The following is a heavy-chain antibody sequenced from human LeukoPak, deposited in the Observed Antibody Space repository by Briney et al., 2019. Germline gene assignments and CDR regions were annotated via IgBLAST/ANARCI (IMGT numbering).Heavy chain of an antibody. V-gene: IGHV4-39*07. J-gene: IGHJ5*02. CDR3: TRGYYYGSGRPGDNWFDP. CDR2: IPHSGIT. CDR1: GGSISSSSYY. D-gene: IGHD3-10*01. Sequence: SETLSLTCTVSGGSISSSSYYWGWIRQPPGKGLEWIGEIPHSGITNYNPSLKSRVTISVDKSKNQFSLNLSSVTAADTAVYYCTRGYYYGSGRPGDNWFDPWGQGTLVTVSS.